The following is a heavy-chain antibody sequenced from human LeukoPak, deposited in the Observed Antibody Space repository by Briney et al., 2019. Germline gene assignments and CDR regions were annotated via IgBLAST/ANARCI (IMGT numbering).Heavy chain of an antibody. Sequence: GGSLRLSCAASGFTFSSYGMHWVRQAPGKGLEWVAVIWYDGSNKYYADSVKGRFTISRDNSKNTLYLQMNSLRAEDTAVYYCARGVGTYYDILTGYSAFDPWGQGTLVTVSS. D-gene: IGHD3-9*01. CDR2: IWYDGSNK. V-gene: IGHV3-33*01. CDR1: GFTFSSYG. J-gene: IGHJ5*02. CDR3: ARGVGTYYDILTGYSAFDP.